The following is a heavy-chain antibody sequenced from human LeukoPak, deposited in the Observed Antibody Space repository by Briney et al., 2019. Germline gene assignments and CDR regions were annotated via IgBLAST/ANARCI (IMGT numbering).Heavy chain of an antibody. J-gene: IGHJ4*02. D-gene: IGHD3-9*01. CDR3: ARERFPRYYDILTGTKRHIYFDY. V-gene: IGHV3-21*01. Sequence: GGSLRLSCAASGFTFNTYNMNWVRQAPGKGLEWVSSISSSSSSYIYYADSVKGRFTISRDNAKNTLYLQMNSLRAEDTAVYYCARERFPRYYDILTGTKRHIYFDYWGQGTLVTVSS. CDR1: GFTFNTYN. CDR2: ISSSSSSYI.